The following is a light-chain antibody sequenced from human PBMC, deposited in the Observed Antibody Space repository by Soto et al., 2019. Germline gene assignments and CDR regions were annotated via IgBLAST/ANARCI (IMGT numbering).Light chain of an antibody. Sequence: QSVLTQPASGSGSPGQSITISCTGTSSDVGGYNYVSWYQQHPGKAPQFMIYDVSNRPSGGSNRFSGSQSGKTASLTISGFQAEDVFYYYGGHYKPRTTPKLVSGTGTRATVL. CDR1: SSDVGGYNY. V-gene: IGLV2-14*01. CDR3: GHYKPRTTPKLV. J-gene: IGLJ1*01. CDR2: DVS.